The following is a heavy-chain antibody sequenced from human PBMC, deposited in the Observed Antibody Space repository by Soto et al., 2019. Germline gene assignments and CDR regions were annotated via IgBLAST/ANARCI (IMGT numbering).Heavy chain of an antibody. CDR1: GGSIISASYS. CDR2: IYSSGST. Sequence: PAETLSLPCAVSGGSIISASYSWNWIRQSPGGGLEWIGHIYSSGSTYYNPSLKSRVSISVDTSNNQFSLKLTSVTAADTAVYFCAREDAARIERWFDAWGQGXLVTVSS. D-gene: IGHD6-6*01. V-gene: IGHV4-31*11. J-gene: IGHJ5*02. CDR3: AREDAARIERWFDA.